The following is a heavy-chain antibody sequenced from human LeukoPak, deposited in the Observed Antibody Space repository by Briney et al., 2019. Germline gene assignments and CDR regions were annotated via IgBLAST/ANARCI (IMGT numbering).Heavy chain of an antibody. Sequence: PGGSLRLSCAASGFTFSSYETNWVRQAPGKGLEWVSYISSSGSTIYYADSVKGRFTISRDNAKNSLYLQMNSLRAEDTAVYYCARGNYYDSSGYPDYWGQGTLVTVSS. CDR2: ISSSGSTI. CDR1: GFTFSSYE. D-gene: IGHD3-22*01. CDR3: ARGNYYDSSGYPDY. V-gene: IGHV3-48*03. J-gene: IGHJ4*02.